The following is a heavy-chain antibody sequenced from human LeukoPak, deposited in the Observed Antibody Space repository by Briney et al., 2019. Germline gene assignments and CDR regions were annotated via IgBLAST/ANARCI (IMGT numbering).Heavy chain of an antibody. Sequence: GGSLRLSCAASGFTFSSYEMNWVRQAPGKGLEWVSYISSSGATIYYADSVKGRFTISRDNAKNSLYLQMNSLRAEDMAVYYCAELGITMIGGVWGKGTTVTISS. CDR2: ISSSGATI. D-gene: IGHD3-10*02. CDR3: AELGITMIGGV. CDR1: GFTFSSYE. J-gene: IGHJ6*04. V-gene: IGHV3-48*03.